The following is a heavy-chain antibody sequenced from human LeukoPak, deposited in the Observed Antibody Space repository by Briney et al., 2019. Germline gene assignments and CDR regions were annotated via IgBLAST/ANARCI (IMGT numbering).Heavy chain of an antibody. J-gene: IGHJ4*02. Sequence: PGRSLRLSCAASGFTFDDYAMHWVRQAPGKGLEWVSGISWNNGSIGYADSVKGRFTISRDNAKNSLYLQMNSLRAEDTALYYCAKDMGSSGWYFLDYWGQGTLVTVSS. CDR1: GFTFDDYA. CDR3: AKDMGSSGWYFLDY. CDR2: ISWNNGSI. D-gene: IGHD6-19*01. V-gene: IGHV3-9*01.